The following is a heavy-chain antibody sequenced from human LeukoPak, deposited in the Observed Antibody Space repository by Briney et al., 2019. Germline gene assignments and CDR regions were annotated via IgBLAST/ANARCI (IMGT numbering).Heavy chain of an antibody. D-gene: IGHD6-13*01. V-gene: IGHV4-34*01. Sequence: SETLSLTCAVYGGSFSGYYWSWIRQPPGKGLEWIGEINHSGSTNYNPSLKSRVTISVDTSKNQFSLKLSSVTAADTAAYYCARSRRSSSWYWFDPWGQGTLVTVSS. J-gene: IGHJ5*02. CDR1: GGSFSGYY. CDR3: ARSRRSSSWYWFDP. CDR2: INHSGST.